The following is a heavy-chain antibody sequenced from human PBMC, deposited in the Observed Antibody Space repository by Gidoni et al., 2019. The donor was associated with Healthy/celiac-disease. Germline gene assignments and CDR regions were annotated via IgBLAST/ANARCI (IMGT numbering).Heavy chain of an antibody. J-gene: IGHJ2*01. CDR3: ARDPGYSSGWVDWYFDL. CDR2: IYTSGST. D-gene: IGHD6-19*01. CDR1: GGSISSGSYY. Sequence: QVQLQESGPGLVKPSQTLSLTCTVPGGSISSGSYYWSWIRQPAGKGLEWIGRIYTSGSTNYNPSLKSRVTISVDTSKNQFSLKLSSVTAADTAVYYCARDPGYSSGWVDWYFDLWGRGTLVTVSS. V-gene: IGHV4-61*02.